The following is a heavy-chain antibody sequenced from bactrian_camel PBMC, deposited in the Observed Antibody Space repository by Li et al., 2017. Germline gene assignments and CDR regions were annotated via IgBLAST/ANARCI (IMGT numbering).Heavy chain of an antibody. CDR2: FNGDGTT. J-gene: IGHJ4*01. CDR1: EYIASRNC. D-gene: IGHD1*01. Sequence: VQLVESGGASVQAGGSLNVSCGASEYIASRNCLGWFCQAPGKEREAVAGFNGDGTTTYADSVKGRFAISQDNTTHRFYLQMSDLKTEDTGMYFCAAGPECSPRLMASLFNYWGQGTQVTVS. CDR3: AAGPECSPRLMASLFNY. V-gene: IGHV3S53*01.